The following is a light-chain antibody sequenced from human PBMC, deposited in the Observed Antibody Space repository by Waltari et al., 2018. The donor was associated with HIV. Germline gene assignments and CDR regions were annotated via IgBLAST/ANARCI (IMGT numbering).Light chain of an antibody. V-gene: IGLV2-14*03. CDR3: SSYTSSSHYV. Sequence: QSALTQPASVSGSPGQSITIPCTGTSSDVGNYNYVSWYQHHPGEAPKLMIFDVNNRPSGVSNRFSGSKSGNTASLTISGLQAEDEADYYCSSYTSSSHYVFGPGTKVTVL. J-gene: IGLJ1*01. CDR2: DVN. CDR1: SSDVGNYNY.